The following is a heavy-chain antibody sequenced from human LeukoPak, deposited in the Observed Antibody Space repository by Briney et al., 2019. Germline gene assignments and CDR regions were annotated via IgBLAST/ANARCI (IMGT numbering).Heavy chain of an antibody. J-gene: IGHJ4*02. CDR3: ARSDTIFGVTYFDY. Sequence: SETLSLTCAVSGYSISSGYYWGWIRQPPGKGLERIGSIYHSGSTYYNPSLKSRVTISVDTSKNQFSLKLSSVTAADTAVYYCARSDTIFGVTYFDYWGQGTLVTVSS. D-gene: IGHD3-3*01. CDR2: IYHSGST. V-gene: IGHV4-38-2*01. CDR1: GYSISSGYY.